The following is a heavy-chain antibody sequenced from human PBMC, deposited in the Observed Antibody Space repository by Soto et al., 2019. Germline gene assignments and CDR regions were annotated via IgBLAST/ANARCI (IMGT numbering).Heavy chain of an antibody. CDR3: ATPPRGPTEWLRGDY. J-gene: IGHJ4*02. D-gene: IGHD5-12*01. Sequence: QLQLQESGPGLVKPSETLSLTCTVSGGSISSSSYYWGWIRQPPGKGLEWIGSIYYSGSTYYNPYRKRRVTISADTSKNQFSLKLSSVTAADTAVYYCATPPRGPTEWLRGDYWGQGTLVTVSS. CDR2: IYYSGST. V-gene: IGHV4-39*01. CDR1: GGSISSSSYY.